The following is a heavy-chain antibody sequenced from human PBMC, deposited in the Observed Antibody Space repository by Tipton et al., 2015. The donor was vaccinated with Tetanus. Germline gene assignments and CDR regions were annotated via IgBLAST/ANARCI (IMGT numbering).Heavy chain of an antibody. CDR2: ISYDGSTE. CDR1: GFTFSDAW. J-gene: IGHJ5*01. D-gene: IGHD6-13*01. V-gene: IGHV3-30*18. Sequence: SLRLSCAASGFTFSDAWMNWVRQAPGKGLEWVAFISYDGSTEYYAKSVKGRFTISRDNSKDTLYLQMNSLGPEDTAVYYCAKDLRYLSSWHDSWGQGALVTVSS. CDR3: AKDLRYLSSWHDS.